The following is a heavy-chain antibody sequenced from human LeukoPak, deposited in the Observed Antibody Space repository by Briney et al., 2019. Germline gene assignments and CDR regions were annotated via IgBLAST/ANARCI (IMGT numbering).Heavy chain of an antibody. CDR2: ISSSGSTI. D-gene: IGHD3-16*02. V-gene: IGHV3-48*03. CDR3: ARDHPPDGITFGGVIVITYFDY. J-gene: IGHJ4*02. CDR1: GFTFSSYE. Sequence: GWSLRLSCAASGFTFSSYEMNWVRQAPGKGLEWVSYISSSGSTIYYADSVKGRFTISRDNAKNSLYLQMNSLRAEDTAVYYCARDHPPDGITFGGVIVITYFDYWGQGTLVTVSS.